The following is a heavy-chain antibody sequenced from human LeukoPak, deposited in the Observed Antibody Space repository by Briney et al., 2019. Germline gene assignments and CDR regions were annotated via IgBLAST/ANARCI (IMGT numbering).Heavy chain of an antibody. Sequence: PSETLSLTCTVSGGSISSSSYYWGWIRQPPGKGLEWIGSIYYSGSTYYNPSLKSRVTISVDTSKNQFSLKLSSVTAADTAVYYCARHAGSSWYGGGYFDYWGQGTLVTVSS. J-gene: IGHJ4*02. V-gene: IGHV4-39*01. CDR1: GGSISSSSYY. CDR3: ARHAGSSWYGGGYFDY. D-gene: IGHD6-13*01. CDR2: IYYSGST.